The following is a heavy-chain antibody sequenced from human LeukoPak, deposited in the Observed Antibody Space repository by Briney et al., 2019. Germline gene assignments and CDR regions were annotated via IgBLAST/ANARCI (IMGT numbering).Heavy chain of an antibody. CDR2: ISWNSGSI. CDR1: GFTFDDYA. Sequence: GRSLTLSCAASGFTFDDYAMHWVRQAPGKGLEWVSGISWNSGSICYEDSVKGGFTIFRDNSKNTLYLQMNSLRAEDTAVYYCARDLLLREIRRKYSRGSYGAFDYWGQGTLVTVSS. V-gene: IGHV3-9*01. D-gene: IGHD6-19*01. J-gene: IGHJ4*02. CDR3: ARDLLLREIRRKYSRGSYGAFDY.